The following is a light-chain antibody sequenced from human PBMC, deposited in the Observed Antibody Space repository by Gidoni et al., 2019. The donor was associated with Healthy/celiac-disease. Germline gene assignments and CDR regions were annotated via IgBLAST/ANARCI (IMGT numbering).Light chain of an antibody. CDR2: DAS. J-gene: IGKJ1*01. Sequence: EIVLTQSPATLSVSPGERATLSCRASQSVSSYLAWYQQKPGQAPRLLIYDASNRATGIPARFSGSGSGTDFTLTISSLEPEDFAVYYCQQRSNWPPWPFGQGTKVEIQ. CDR1: QSVSSY. V-gene: IGKV3-11*01. CDR3: QQRSNWPPWP.